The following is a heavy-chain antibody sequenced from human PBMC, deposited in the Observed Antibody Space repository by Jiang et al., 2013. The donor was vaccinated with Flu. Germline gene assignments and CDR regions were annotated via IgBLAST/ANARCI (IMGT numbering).Heavy chain of an antibody. CDR2: IKQDGSEK. D-gene: IGHD5-18*01. J-gene: IGHJ4*02. CDR1: GFTFSSYW. V-gene: IGHV3-7*03. Sequence: VQLLESGGGLVQPGGSLRLPCAASGFTFSSYWMSWVRQAPGKGLEWVANIKQDGSEKYYVDSVKGRFTISRDNAKNSLYLQMNSLRAEDTAVYYCARGGAGYSYLAAHWGQGTLVTVSS. CDR3: ARGGAGYSYLAAH.